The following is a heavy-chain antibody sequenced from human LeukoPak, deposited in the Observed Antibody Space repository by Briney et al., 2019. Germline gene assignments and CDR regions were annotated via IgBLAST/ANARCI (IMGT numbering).Heavy chain of an antibody. J-gene: IGHJ4*02. CDR3: AREGGSYFDY. Sequence: SETLSLTCTVSGGSISSYYWSWIRQPPGKGLEWIGYIYYSGSTNYNPSLKSRATMSVDTSKNQFSLKLSSVTAADTAVYYCAREGGSYFDYWGQGTLVTVSS. CDR1: GGSISSYY. CDR2: IYYSGST. V-gene: IGHV4-59*01. D-gene: IGHD1-26*01.